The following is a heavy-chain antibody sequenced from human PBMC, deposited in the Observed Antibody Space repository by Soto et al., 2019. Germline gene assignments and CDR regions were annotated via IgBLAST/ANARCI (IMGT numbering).Heavy chain of an antibody. D-gene: IGHD3-9*01. CDR1: GGTFSSYA. V-gene: IGHV1-69*13. Sequence: SVKVSCKASGGTFSSYAISWVRQAPGQGLEWMGGIIPIFGTANYAQKFQGRVTITADEYTSTAYMELSSLRSEDTAVYYCARAGLRYFDWLPRHYYYYGMDVWGQGTTVTVSS. J-gene: IGHJ6*02. CDR3: ARAGLRYFDWLPRHYYYYGMDV. CDR2: IIPIFGTA.